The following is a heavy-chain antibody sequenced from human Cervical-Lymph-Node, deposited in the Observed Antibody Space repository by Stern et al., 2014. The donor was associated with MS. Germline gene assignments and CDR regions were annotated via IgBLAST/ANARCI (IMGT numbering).Heavy chain of an antibody. J-gene: IGHJ4*02. CDR2: ISADSGST. CDR3: ARDKMHAFDY. Sequence: QVQLVQSGTEVKEPGASVIVSCKASGYTFTTYGISWVRQAPGQGLEWMGWISADSGSTNYAQGLRDRVTMTRDTSTGTAYLELRALRSEDTAVYYCARDKMHAFDYWGQGSLVSVSS. V-gene: IGHV1-18*01. D-gene: IGHD2-8*01. CDR1: GYTFTTYG.